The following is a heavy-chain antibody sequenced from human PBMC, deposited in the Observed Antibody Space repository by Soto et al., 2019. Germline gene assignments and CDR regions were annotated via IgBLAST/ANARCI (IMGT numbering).Heavy chain of an antibody. D-gene: IGHD3-3*01. J-gene: IGHJ6*02. CDR1: GGSISSYY. CDR2: IYYSGST. Sequence: PSETLSLTCTVSGGSISSYYWSWIRQPPGKGLEWIGYIYYSGSTNYNPSLKSRVTISVDTSKNQFSLKLSSVTAADTAVYYCARDSITIFGVSPSYGMDVWGQGTTVTVSS. V-gene: IGHV4-59*01. CDR3: ARDSITIFGVSPSYGMDV.